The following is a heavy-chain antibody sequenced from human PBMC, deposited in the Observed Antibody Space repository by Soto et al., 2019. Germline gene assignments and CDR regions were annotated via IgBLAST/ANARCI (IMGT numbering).Heavy chain of an antibody. CDR1: GGTFSSYA. D-gene: IGHD3-10*01. J-gene: IGHJ4*02. CDR3: ARAHPDCYGSGSYSEYYFDY. Sequence: QVQLVQSGAEVKKPGSSVKVSCKASGGTFSSYAISWVRQAPGQGLEWMGGIIPIFGTANYAQKFQGRVTITADESTSTAYMELSSLRSEDTAVYYCARAHPDCYGSGSYSEYYFDYWGQGTLVTVSS. CDR2: IIPIFGTA. V-gene: IGHV1-69*12.